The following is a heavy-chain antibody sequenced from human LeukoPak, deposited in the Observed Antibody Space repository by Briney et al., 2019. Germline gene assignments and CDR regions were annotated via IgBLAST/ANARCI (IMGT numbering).Heavy chain of an antibody. CDR2: ISRSSSYI. CDR3: ARDPQPSSGWYDGYFDY. CDR1: GFTFSSYS. J-gene: IGHJ4*02. D-gene: IGHD6-19*01. Sequence: GGSLRLSCAASGFTFSSYSMNWVRQAPGKGLEWVSSISRSSSYIYYADSVKGRFTISRDNAKNSLYLQMNSLRAEDTAVYYCARDPQPSSGWYDGYFDYWGQGTLVTVSS. V-gene: IGHV3-21*01.